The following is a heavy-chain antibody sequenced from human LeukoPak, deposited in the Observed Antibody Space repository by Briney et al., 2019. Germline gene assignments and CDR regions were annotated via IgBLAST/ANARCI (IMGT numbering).Heavy chain of an antibody. D-gene: IGHD2-2*01. V-gene: IGHV3-23*01. J-gene: IGHJ4*02. CDR3: AKGVVVAPDVTPFEY. CDR1: GFTFSDYY. Sequence: GGSLTLSCLPSGFTFSDYYMSCIRQPAGKGRDWVSVISGCGASKYYADCVKGRLTISRDNSKHTLYLQVNRLSATDTAVNVCAKGVVVAPDVTPFEYWGQGTLVTVSS. CDR2: ISGCGASK.